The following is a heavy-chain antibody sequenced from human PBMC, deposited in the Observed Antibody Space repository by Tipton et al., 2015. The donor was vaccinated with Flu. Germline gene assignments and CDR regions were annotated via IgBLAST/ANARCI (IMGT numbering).Heavy chain of an antibody. V-gene: IGHV4-59*01. CDR1: GGSISSYY. D-gene: IGHD3-9*01. Sequence: TLSLTCTVSGGSISSYYWSWIRQPPGKGLEWIGYIYYSGSTNYNPSLKSRVTLSVDTSKNQFSLKLSSVTAADTAAFYCARDRKEILTGSPRYYYGMDVWGQGTTVTVSS. CDR3: ARDRKEILTGSPRYYYGMDV. CDR2: IYYSGST. J-gene: IGHJ6*02.